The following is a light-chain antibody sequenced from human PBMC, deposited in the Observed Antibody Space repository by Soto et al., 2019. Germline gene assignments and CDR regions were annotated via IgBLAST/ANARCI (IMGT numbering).Light chain of an antibody. CDR2: EVS. CDR1: SSDVGGYNY. Sequence: QSALTQPASVSGSPGQSITISCTGTSSDVGGYNYVSWYHHHPGKAPTLMIHEVSNRPSGVSNRFSGSKSGNTASLTISGLQAEAGADYYCTSYTTGPTRPVLFGGGTKLTVL. CDR3: TSYTTGPTRPVL. J-gene: IGLJ2*01. V-gene: IGLV2-14*01.